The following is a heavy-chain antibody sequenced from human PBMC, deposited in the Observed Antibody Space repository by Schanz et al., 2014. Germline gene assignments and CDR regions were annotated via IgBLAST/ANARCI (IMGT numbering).Heavy chain of an antibody. Sequence: QVHLVQSGAEVKEPGSSVKVSCKPSGGTFVTFFFTWVRQAPGQGLEWMGRIIPIVDITNYAQKFLGRVTITADKSTSTAYMELKSLRSADTAVYYCATIGVNDYWRFGLDLWGQGTTVTVSS. V-gene: IGHV1-69*04. CDR3: ATIGVNDYWRFGLDL. CDR1: GGTFVTFF. CDR2: IIPIVDIT. J-gene: IGHJ6*02. D-gene: IGHD3-16*01.